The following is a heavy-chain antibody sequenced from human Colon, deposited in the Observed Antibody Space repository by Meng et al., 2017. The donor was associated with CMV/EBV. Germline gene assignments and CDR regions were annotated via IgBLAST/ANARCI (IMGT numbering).Heavy chain of an antibody. CDR3: VRDRDSNGYWLLFDS. V-gene: IGHV3-21*01. J-gene: IGHJ4*02. Sequence: EVQLVESGXXXXXPXXSXXLSCAASGFTFSVYSMNWVRQTPGKGLEWVSSISASSTYVRYADSVKGRFTISRDNAENSVSLQMNSLRAEDTAVYYCVRDRDSNGYWLLFDSWGQGTLVTVSS. CDR2: ISASSTYV. D-gene: IGHD3-22*01. CDR1: GFTFSVYS.